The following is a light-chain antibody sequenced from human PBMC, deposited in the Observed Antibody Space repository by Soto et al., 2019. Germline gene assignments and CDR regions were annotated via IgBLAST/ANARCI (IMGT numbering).Light chain of an antibody. Sequence: IQLTQSPSSLSASVGDRVTITCRASQGISSFLAWYQQKPGKAPKLLIYGASTLQSGVPSRFSGSGSGTDFTPTIGSLQPEDLATYYCQQLNSFPIPSGPGTKVDIK. CDR3: QQLNSFPIP. J-gene: IGKJ3*01. CDR1: QGISSF. CDR2: GAS. V-gene: IGKV1-9*01.